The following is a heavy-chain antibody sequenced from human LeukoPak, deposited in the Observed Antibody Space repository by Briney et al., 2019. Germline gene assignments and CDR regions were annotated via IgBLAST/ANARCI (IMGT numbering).Heavy chain of an antibody. J-gene: IGHJ4*02. CDR1: GYTFTSYD. CDR3: ARDGSGSFLYNY. CDR2: MNPNSGNT. V-gene: IGHV1-8*01. Sequence: ASVKVSCKASGYTFTSYDINWVRQATGQGLEWMGWMNPNSGNTGYAQKFQGRVTMTRDTSISTAYMELSGLRSDDTAVYYCARDGSGSFLYNYWGQGTLVTVPS. D-gene: IGHD3-10*01.